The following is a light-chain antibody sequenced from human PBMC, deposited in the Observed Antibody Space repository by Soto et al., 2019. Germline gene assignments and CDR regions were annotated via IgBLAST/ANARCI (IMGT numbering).Light chain of an antibody. J-gene: IGLJ1*01. V-gene: IGLV2-14*01. CDR3: SSYTSSRALDV. CDR1: SSDVGGYNY. CDR2: DVS. Sequence: QSALTQPASVSGSPGQSITISCTGTSSDVGGYNYVSWYQQHPGKAPKVMIYDVSNRPSGVSNRFSGSKSGNTASLTISGLQAEDEADYYCSSYTSSRALDVFGTGTKVTVL.